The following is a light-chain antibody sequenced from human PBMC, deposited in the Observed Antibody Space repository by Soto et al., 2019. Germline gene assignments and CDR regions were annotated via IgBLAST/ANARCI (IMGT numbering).Light chain of an antibody. V-gene: IGLV2-8*01. CDR2: EVS. CDR3: TSYAGSTNMAV. Sequence: QSVVTQLPSASGAPGQSVTVSCTGTSSDVGGYDYVSWYQQRPGKAPKLMIYEVSKRPSGVPDRFSGSKSGNTASLTVSGLQAEHEADYYCTSYAGSTNMAVFGTATKVTVL. J-gene: IGLJ1*01. CDR1: SSDVGGYDY.